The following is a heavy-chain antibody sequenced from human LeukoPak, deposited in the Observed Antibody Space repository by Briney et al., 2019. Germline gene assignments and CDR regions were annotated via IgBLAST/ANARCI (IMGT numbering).Heavy chain of an antibody. Sequence: SETLSLTCAVYGGSFSGYYRSWIRQPPGKGLEWIGEINHSGSTNYNPSLRSRVTISVDTSKNQFSLKLSSVTAADAAVYYCARITAARPDFDYWGQGTLVTVSS. J-gene: IGHJ4*02. CDR2: INHSGST. D-gene: IGHD1-14*01. V-gene: IGHV4-34*01. CDR1: GGSFSGYY. CDR3: ARITAARPDFDY.